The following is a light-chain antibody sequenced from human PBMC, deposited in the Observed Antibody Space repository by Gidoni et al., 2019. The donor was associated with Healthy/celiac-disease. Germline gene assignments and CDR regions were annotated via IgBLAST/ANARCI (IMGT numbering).Light chain of an antibody. Sequence: DIQMTQSPSTLSASVGDRVTITCRASQSISSWWSWYQQKPGKAPKLLIYKASSLESGVPSRFSGSGSGTEFTLTSSSLQPDDFATYYCQQYNSYPWTFGQGTKVEIK. CDR3: QQYNSYPWT. CDR2: KAS. CDR1: QSISSW. J-gene: IGKJ1*01. V-gene: IGKV1-5*03.